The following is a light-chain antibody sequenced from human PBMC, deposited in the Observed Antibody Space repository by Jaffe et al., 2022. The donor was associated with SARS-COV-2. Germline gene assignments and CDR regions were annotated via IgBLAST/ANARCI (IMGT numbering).Light chain of an antibody. Sequence: QSALTQPASVSGSPGQSISISCSGTSSDIGDYNYVSWYQQHPGKAPKLMIYDVSNRPSGVSNRFSGSKSANTASLTISGLQAEDEADYYCSSYTSSFTFVFGTGTKVTVL. J-gene: IGLJ1*01. CDR1: SSDIGDYNY. V-gene: IGLV2-14*03. CDR3: SSYTSSFTFV. CDR2: DVS.